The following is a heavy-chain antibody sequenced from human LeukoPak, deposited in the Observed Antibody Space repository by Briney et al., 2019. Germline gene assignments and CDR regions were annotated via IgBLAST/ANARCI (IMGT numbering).Heavy chain of an antibody. D-gene: IGHD3-10*01. CDR2: ISTSSSYI. Sequence: PGGSLRLSCTASGFTFSSYSMNWVRQAPGKGLEWVSSISTSSSYIYYADSVKGRFTISRDNAKNSLYMQMNSLRAEATAVYYCASSYYGSGSLEWGQGTLVTVSS. CDR1: GFTFSSYS. CDR3: ASSYYGSGSLE. J-gene: IGHJ4*02. V-gene: IGHV3-21*01.